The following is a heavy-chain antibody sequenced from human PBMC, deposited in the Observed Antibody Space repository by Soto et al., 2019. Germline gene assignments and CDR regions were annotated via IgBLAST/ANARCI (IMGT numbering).Heavy chain of an antibody. Sequence: PGGSLRLSCAASGFTVSNFYLTWVRQAPGKGLEWVSVLYSGGSTYYIDSVRGRFTISRDNSKNTLYLQMNSLRAEDTAMYHCTRGGSGRVFDYWGQGALVTVSS. CDR3: TRGGSGRVFDY. J-gene: IGHJ4*02. D-gene: IGHD3-10*01. CDR1: GFTVSNFY. CDR2: LYSGGST. V-gene: IGHV3-66*01.